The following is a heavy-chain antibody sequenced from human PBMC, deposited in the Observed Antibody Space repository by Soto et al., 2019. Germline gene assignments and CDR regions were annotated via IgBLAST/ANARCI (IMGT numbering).Heavy chain of an antibody. CDR2: MNPNSGNA. D-gene: IGHD6-13*01. CDR1: GYTFTSYD. J-gene: IGHJ4*02. Sequence: QVQLVQSGAEVKKPGASVKVSCKASGYTFTSYDINWVRQATGQGLEWMGWMNPNSGNAGYAQRFQGRVTMTWNTSISTAYMDLSSLRSEDTAVYYWARSQRRTSAAGAGDYWGQGTLVTVSS. V-gene: IGHV1-8*01. CDR3: ARSQRRTSAAGAGDY.